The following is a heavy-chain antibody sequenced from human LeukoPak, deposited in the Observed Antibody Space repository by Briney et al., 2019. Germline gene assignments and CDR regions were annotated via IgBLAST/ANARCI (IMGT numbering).Heavy chain of an antibody. CDR2: IKQDGSEK. CDR1: GFTFSIYW. J-gene: IGHJ4*02. D-gene: IGHD2-2*02. CDR3: ARIGYCSSTSCYTHLFDY. Sequence: GGSLRLSCAASGFTFSIYWMSWVRQAPGKGLEWVANIKQDGSEKYYVGSVKGRFTISRDNAKNSLYLQMNSLRAEDTAMYYCARIGYCSSTSCYTHLFDYWGQGTLVTVSS. V-gene: IGHV3-7*01.